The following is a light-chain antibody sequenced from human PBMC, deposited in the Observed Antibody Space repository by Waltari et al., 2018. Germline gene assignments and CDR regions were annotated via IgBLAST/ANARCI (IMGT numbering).Light chain of an antibody. CDR3: QQYYSTPT. V-gene: IGKV4-1*01. CDR1: QSVLYSSNNKNY. J-gene: IGKJ1*01. CDR2: WAS. Sequence: DIVMTQSPDSLAVSLGERATINCKSSQSVLYSSNNKNYLAWYQQKPGQPPKLLIYWASTRESGVPDRFSGSXSGTDFTLTXSSLQAEXVAVXYCQQYYSTPTXXXGTKVEIK.